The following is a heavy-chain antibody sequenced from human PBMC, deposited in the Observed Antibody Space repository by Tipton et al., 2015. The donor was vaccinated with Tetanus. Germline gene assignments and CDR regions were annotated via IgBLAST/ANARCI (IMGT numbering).Heavy chain of an antibody. CDR1: GGSMRSGTFY. D-gene: IGHD5-18*01. V-gene: IGHV4-39*07. J-gene: IGHJ2*01. Sequence: TLSLTCTVSGGSMRSGTFYWDWIRQSPGKGLVWIGEINHSGSTTYSPSFKSRVTISVDTPKNQFSLKLTSLTVADTAVYYCARGGSYSYGPRGFDLWGRGTLVTVSS. CDR3: ARGGSYSYGPRGFDL. CDR2: INHSGST.